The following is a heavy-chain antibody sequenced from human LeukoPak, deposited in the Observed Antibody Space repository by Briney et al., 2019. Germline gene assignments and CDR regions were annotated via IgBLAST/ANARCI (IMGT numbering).Heavy chain of an antibody. D-gene: IGHD6-19*01. CDR1: GSIFSSYA. CDR2: ISGSGGST. J-gene: IGHJ4*02. V-gene: IGHV3-23*01. CDR3: ARSSGWYG. Sequence: GGSLRLSCAASGSIFSSYAMSWVRQAPGKGLEWVSGISGSGGSTYYADSVQGRFTISRDNSKNTLYLQMNSLRAEDTAVYYCARSSGWYGWGQGTLVTVSS.